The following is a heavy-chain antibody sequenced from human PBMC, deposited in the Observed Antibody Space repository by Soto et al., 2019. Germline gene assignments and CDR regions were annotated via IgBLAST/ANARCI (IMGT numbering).Heavy chain of an antibody. D-gene: IGHD3-22*01. CDR2: IIPIFGTA. Sequence: SVKVSCKASGGTFSSYAISWVRQAPGQGIEWMGGIIPIFGTANYAQKFQGRVTITADESTSTAYMELSSLRSENTAVYYCARSRANYYDSRGYYYSTFDYWGQGTLVTVSS. CDR1: GGTFSSYA. CDR3: ARSRANYYDSRGYYYSTFDY. V-gene: IGHV1-69*13. J-gene: IGHJ4*02.